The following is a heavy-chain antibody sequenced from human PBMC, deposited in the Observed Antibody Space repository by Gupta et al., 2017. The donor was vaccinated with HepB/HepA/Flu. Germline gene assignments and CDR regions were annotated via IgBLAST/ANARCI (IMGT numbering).Heavy chain of an antibody. CDR1: GFSFSSEA. V-gene: IGHV3-23*01. D-gene: IGHD7-27*01. CDR3: LEDPNWDSGH. CDR2: ISANSDNT. J-gene: IGHJ4*02. Sequence: EVQLLESGGGLVQPGGSLRLSCAASGFSFSSEAMTWVRQTPGKGLEWVSYISANSDNTFYADSVKGRFTISRDNSKNTVSLEMNNLRLEDTALYFCLEDPNWDSGHWGQGTLVIVSS.